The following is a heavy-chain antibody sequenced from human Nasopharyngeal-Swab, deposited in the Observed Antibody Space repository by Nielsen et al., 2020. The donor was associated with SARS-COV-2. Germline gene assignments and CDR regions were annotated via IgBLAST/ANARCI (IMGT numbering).Heavy chain of an antibody. CDR2: ISSSSSYI. CDR1: GFTFSSYS. J-gene: IGHJ4*02. V-gene: IGHV3-21*01. D-gene: IGHD3-22*01. Sequence: GKSLKISCAASGFTFSSYSMNWVRQAPGKGLEWVSSISSSSSYIYYADSVKGRFTISRDNAKNSLYLQMNSLRAEDTAVYYCARVSEVGYILRFDYWGQGTLVTVSS. CDR3: ARVSEVGYILRFDY.